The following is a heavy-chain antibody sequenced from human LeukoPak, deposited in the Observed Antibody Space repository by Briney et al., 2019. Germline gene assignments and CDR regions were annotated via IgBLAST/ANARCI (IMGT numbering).Heavy chain of an antibody. J-gene: IGHJ4*02. CDR2: IWYDGSNK. CDR3: ARDLKYGDYVASGKDY. D-gene: IGHD4-17*01. Sequence: GGSLRLSCAASGFGFRSYGMHWVRQAPGKGLEWVAVIWYDGSNKFYADSVKGRFTISRDNSKSTLYLQMDSLRAEDTALYYCARDLKYGDYVASGKDYWGQGTLVTVSS. CDR1: GFGFRSYG. V-gene: IGHV3-33*01.